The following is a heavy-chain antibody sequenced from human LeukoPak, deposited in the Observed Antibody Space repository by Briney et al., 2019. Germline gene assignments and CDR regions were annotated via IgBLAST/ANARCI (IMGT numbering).Heavy chain of an antibody. CDR2: ISSSSSYI. V-gene: IGHV3-21*01. D-gene: IGHD2-2*02. CDR3: AREDQLLYGFDY. Sequence: PGGSLRLSCAASGFTFSSYCMNWVRQAPGKGLEWVSSISSSSSYIYYADSVKGRFTISRDNAKNSLYLQMNSLRAEDTAVYYCAREDQLLYGFDYWGQGTLVTVSS. J-gene: IGHJ4*02. CDR1: GFTFSSYC.